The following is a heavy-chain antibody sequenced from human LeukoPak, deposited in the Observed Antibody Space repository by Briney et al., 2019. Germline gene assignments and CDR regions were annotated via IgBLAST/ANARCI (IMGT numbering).Heavy chain of an antibody. Sequence: ASVKVSCKASGYTFTSYGISWVRQAPGQGLEWMGWISAYNGNTNYAQKLQGRVTMTTDTSTSTAYMELRSLRSDDTAVYYCARDRGPYYDFWSGYLYYFDYWGQGTLVTVSS. J-gene: IGHJ4*02. V-gene: IGHV1-18*01. CDR1: GYTFTSYG. CDR3: ARDRGPYYDFWSGYLYYFDY. CDR2: ISAYNGNT. D-gene: IGHD3-3*01.